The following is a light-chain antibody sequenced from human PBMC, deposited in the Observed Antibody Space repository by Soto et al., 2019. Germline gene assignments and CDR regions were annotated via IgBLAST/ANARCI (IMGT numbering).Light chain of an antibody. Sequence: QSVLTQPPSVSGASGQRVTISCTGSSSNIGARYDVHWYQQLPGTAPKLLIYDNSNRPSGVPDRFSGSKSGTSASLAITGLQAEDEADYYCQSYDSSLSGSWVFGGGTQLTVL. V-gene: IGLV1-40*01. CDR3: QSYDSSLSGSWV. CDR2: DNS. J-gene: IGLJ3*02. CDR1: SSNIGARYD.